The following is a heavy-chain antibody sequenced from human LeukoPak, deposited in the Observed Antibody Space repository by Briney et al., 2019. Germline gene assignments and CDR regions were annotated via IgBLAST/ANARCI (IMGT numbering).Heavy chain of an antibody. CDR3: ARASSYFGVVIFTHFDY. CDR1: GGSFSGYY. V-gene: IGHV4-34*01. Sequence: SETLSLTCAVYGGSFSGYYWSWIRQPPGKGLEWIGEINHSGSTNYNPSLKSRVTISVDTSKNQFSLKLSSVTAADTAVYYCARASSYFGVVIFTHFDYWGQGTLVTVSS. J-gene: IGHJ4*02. D-gene: IGHD3-3*01. CDR2: INHSGST.